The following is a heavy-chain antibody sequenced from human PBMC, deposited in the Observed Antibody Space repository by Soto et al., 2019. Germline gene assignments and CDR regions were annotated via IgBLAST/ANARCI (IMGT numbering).Heavy chain of an antibody. V-gene: IGHV3-15*01. Sequence: GGSLRLSCRASTFSFIDAWVSWVRQAPGKGLEWVGRVKSKTDGGAAAYAAPVKDRFTISRDDSENTVYLQMSSLKSEDTAVYFCTTDRSSRSAFDIWGQGTMVTVSS. CDR3: TTDRSSRSAFDI. CDR1: TFSFIDAW. J-gene: IGHJ3*02. CDR2: VKSKTDGGAA. D-gene: IGHD2-2*01.